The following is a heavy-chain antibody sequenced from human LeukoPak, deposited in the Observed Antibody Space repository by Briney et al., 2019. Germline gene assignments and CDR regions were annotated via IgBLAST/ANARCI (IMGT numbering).Heavy chain of an antibody. CDR3: AKGRLRTFDY. J-gene: IGHJ4*02. D-gene: IGHD3-10*01. Sequence: PGGSLRLSCAASGFTLGTDGMSWVRQAPGKGLEWVATISGSGGKTYYGDSVKGRFTVSRDNSKNTLYLQMNSLRAEDTAVYYCAKGRLRTFDYWGQGTLVTVSS. V-gene: IGHV3-23*01. CDR2: ISGSGGKT. CDR1: GFTLGTDG.